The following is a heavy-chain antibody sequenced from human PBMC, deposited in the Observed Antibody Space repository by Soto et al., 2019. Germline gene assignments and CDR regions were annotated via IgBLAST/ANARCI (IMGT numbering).Heavy chain of an antibody. Sequence: ASVKVSCNASGGTFSSYTSSWVRQAPGQGLEWMGWIIAYNGNTNYAQKLQGRVTMTTDTSTSTAYMELRSLRSDDTAVYYCATCSSTSCYVGPSFDYWGQGTLVTVSS. CDR3: ATCSSTSCYVGPSFDY. J-gene: IGHJ4*02. CDR1: GGTFSSYT. V-gene: IGHV1-18*01. D-gene: IGHD2-2*01. CDR2: IIAYNGNT.